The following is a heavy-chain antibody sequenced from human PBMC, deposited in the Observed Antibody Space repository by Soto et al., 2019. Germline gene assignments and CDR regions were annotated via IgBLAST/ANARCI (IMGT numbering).Heavy chain of an antibody. CDR1: GYTFTSYG. CDR2: ISAYNDNT. CDR3: ARSLVTRYCSGGSCYSQKTFDD. V-gene: IGHV1-18*01. J-gene: IGHJ4*02. Sequence: ASGKVSCKAAGYTFTSYGINWVRHAPAQGLEWMGWISAYNDNTNYAQKLQGRVTMTTDTSTSTAYMELRSLRSDDTAVYYCARSLVTRYCSGGSCYSQKTFDDWGQGTLVTVSS. D-gene: IGHD2-15*01.